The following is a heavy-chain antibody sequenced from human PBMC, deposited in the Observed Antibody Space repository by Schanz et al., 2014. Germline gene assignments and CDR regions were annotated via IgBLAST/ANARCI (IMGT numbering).Heavy chain of an antibody. CDR2: INTANGNA. CDR3: ARDLPYCDGGKCYSDGLDI. J-gene: IGHJ3*02. V-gene: IGHV1-3*04. D-gene: IGHD2-21*01. Sequence: QVQVVQSGAELKKPGASVKVSCKASGYTFSSHGIHWLRQAPGQSLEWMGWINTANGNAKYSANCQARVTITRDTSATTAYMELTNLRSEDTAVYYGARDLPYCDGGKCYSDGLDIWGEGTLVTISS. CDR1: GYTFSSHG.